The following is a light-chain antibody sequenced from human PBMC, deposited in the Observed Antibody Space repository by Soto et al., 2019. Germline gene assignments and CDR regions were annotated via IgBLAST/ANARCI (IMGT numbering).Light chain of an antibody. CDR1: SGHSGYI. V-gene: IGLV4-60*03. CDR3: ATWDSNTWV. CDR2: LEGSGNY. Sequence: QSVLTQSSSASASLGSSVKLTCTLSSGHSGYIIAWHQQQPGKAPRYLMKLEGSGNYNKGSGVPDRFSGSSSGADRYLTISNLRSEDESDYYCATWDSNTWVFGGGTKLTVL. J-gene: IGLJ3*02.